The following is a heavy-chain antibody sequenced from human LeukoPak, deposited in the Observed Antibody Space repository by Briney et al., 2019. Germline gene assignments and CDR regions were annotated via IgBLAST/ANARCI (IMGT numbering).Heavy chain of an antibody. CDR2: ISASGGST. V-gene: IGHV3-23*01. CDR1: GFTFSSYG. Sequence: GGSLRLSCAASGFTFSSYGMSWVRQAQGKGREWFWPISASGGSTYYAYSVKGRFTISRDNSTTTLYLQMDSLRAEDTAMYYCARIGYYGSGSYPFVYWGQGTLVTVSS. D-gene: IGHD3-10*01. CDR3: ARIGYYGSGSYPFVY. J-gene: IGHJ4*02.